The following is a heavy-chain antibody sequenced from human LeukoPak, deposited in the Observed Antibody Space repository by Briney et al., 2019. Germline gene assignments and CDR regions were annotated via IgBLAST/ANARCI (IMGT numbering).Heavy chain of an antibody. Sequence: SETLSLTWTVSGGSIKSYYWSWIRQPAGEGLEWIGRIYSSGSTNYNPSLKSRVTMSVYKYKNQFSLKLTSVTAADTGVYYCARMYSGTYGGIDYWGQRTLVTVSS. J-gene: IGHJ4*02. V-gene: IGHV4-4*07. CDR1: GGSIKSYY. CDR3: ARMYSGTYGGIDY. D-gene: IGHD1-26*01. CDR2: IYSSGST.